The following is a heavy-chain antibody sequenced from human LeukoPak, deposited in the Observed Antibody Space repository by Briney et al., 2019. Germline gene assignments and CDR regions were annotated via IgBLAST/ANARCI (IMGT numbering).Heavy chain of an antibody. CDR1: GYTFIRYI. V-gene: IGHV1-3*01. Sequence: ASVKVSCKASGYTFIRYIIHWMRQAPGQRLEWMGWINAGNGNTKYSQKFQGRVTITRDTSASTAYMELSSLRSEDTAVYYCASHNKNGHYGMDVWGQGTTVTVSS. J-gene: IGHJ6*02. CDR3: ASHNKNGHYGMDV. CDR2: INAGNGNT. D-gene: IGHD2-8*01.